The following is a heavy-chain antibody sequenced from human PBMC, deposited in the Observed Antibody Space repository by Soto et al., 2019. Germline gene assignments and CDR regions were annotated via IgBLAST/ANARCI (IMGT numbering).Heavy chain of an antibody. V-gene: IGHV4-39*02. CDR3: ARDRFRASNFDY. J-gene: IGHJ4*02. CDR2: IYYIGNT. CDR1: NGSISSRSSY. D-gene: IGHD3-10*01. Sequence: PSETLSLTCIVSNGSISSRSSYWGWIRQTPGKGLEWIGNIYYIGNTYYNPSLKSRVTISIDTSKTQFSLKMNSVTAADAAVYFCARDRFRASNFDYWGQGALVTLSS.